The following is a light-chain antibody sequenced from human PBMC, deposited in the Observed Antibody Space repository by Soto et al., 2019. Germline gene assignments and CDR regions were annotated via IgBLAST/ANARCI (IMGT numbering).Light chain of an antibody. V-gene: IGLV1-44*01. CDR3: ATWDDSLSGWV. Sequence: QSVLTQPPSASGTPGQRVTISCSGRSSNIGSNSVNWYQQLPDTSPKLLIYSNDLRPSGVPDRFSGSKSGTSASLAISGLQSEDEADYYCATWDDSLSGWVFGGGTKLTVL. CDR2: SND. J-gene: IGLJ3*02. CDR1: SSNIGSNS.